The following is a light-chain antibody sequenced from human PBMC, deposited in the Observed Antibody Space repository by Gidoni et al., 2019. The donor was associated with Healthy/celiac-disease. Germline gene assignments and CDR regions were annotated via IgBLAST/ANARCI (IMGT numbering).Light chain of an antibody. J-gene: IGKJ2*01. CDR2: WAS. CDR3: QQYYSTPYT. V-gene: IGKV4-1*01. Sequence: GERATINCKSSQSVLYSSNNKNYLAWYQQKPGQPPKLLIYWASTRESGVPDRFSGSGSGTDFTLTISSLQAEDVAVYYCQQYYSTPYTFGQGTKLEIK. CDR1: QSVLYSSNNKNY.